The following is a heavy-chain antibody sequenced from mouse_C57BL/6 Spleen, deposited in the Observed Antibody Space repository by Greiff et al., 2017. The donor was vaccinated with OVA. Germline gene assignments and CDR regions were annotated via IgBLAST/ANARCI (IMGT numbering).Heavy chain of an antibody. CDR3: ANGYDFDY. Sequence: VKLQESGPELVQPGASVKISCKASGYAFSSSWMNWVKQRPGKGLEWIGRIYPGDGDTNYNGKFKGKATLTADKSSSTAYMQLSSLTSEDSAVYFCANGYDFDYWGQGTTLTVSS. CDR1: GYAFSSSW. J-gene: IGHJ2*01. V-gene: IGHV1-82*01. CDR2: IYPGDGDT. D-gene: IGHD2-2*01.